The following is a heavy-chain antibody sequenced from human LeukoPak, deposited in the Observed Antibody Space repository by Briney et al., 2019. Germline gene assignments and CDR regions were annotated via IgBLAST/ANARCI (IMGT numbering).Heavy chain of an antibody. CDR2: IYYTGST. J-gene: IGHJ6*04. CDR1: GGSISSYY. V-gene: IGHV4-59*01. CDR3: ARRAGAYSHPYDY. Sequence: PSETLSLTCTVSGGSISSYYGSWIRQPPGKGLEWIGYIYYTGSTNYNPSLKSRVTISLDASKNHFSLKLSSLTAADTAVYYCARRAGAYSHPYDYWGKGTTVTVSS. D-gene: IGHD4/OR15-4a*01.